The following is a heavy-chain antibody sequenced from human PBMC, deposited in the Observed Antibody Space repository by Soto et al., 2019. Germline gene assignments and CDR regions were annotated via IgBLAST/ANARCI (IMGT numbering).Heavy chain of an antibody. CDR2: IIPIFGTA. CDR3: ARAYHSGYDYASGWFDP. Sequence: QVQLVQSGAEVKKPGSSVKVSCKASGGTFSSYAISWVRQAPGQELEWMGGIIPIFGTANYAQKFQGRVTITADESTSTAYMELSSLRSEDTAVYYCARAYHSGYDYASGWFDPWGQGTLVTVSS. V-gene: IGHV1-69*01. J-gene: IGHJ5*02. D-gene: IGHD5-12*01. CDR1: GGTFSSYA.